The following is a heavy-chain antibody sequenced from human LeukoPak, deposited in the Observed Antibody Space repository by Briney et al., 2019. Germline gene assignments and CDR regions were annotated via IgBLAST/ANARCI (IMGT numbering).Heavy chain of an antibody. CDR1: GFTFDDYG. CDR3: ARNTGTTWYGYYFDS. Sequence: RPGGSLRVSCAASGFTFDDYGMSWVRQAPGKGLEWVSGTNWNGDSTGYVESVKGRFTISRDNAKNSLYLQMNSLRAEDTAFYYCARNTGTTWYGYYFDSWGQGTLVTVSS. D-gene: IGHD6-13*01. CDR2: TNWNGDST. J-gene: IGHJ4*02. V-gene: IGHV3-20*04.